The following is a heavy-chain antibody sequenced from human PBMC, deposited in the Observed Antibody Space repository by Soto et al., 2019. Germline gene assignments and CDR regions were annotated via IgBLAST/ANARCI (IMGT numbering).Heavy chain of an antibody. CDR1: GYSFTSYW. J-gene: IGHJ6*02. Sequence: GESLKISCKGSGYSFTSYWISWVRQMPGKGLEWMGRIDPSDSYTNYSPSFQGHVTISADKSISTAYLQWSSLKASDTAMYYCARRKYYGSGSYKAARRYYYYGMDVWGQGTTVTVSS. D-gene: IGHD3-10*01. CDR2: IDPSDSYT. V-gene: IGHV5-10-1*01. CDR3: ARRKYYGSGSYKAARRYYYYGMDV.